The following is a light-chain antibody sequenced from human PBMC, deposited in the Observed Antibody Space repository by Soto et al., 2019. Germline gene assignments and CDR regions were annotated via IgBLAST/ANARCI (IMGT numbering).Light chain of an antibody. V-gene: IGKV3-11*01. Sequence: EIVLTQSPATLSLSPGERATLSCRASQSVSSYLAWYQQKPGQAPRLLIYDASNRATGIPARFSGSGSGTDFTLTISSLEPEDFEVYYCQQRSNWPRTWTFGQGTKVEIK. J-gene: IGKJ1*01. CDR3: QQRSNWPRTWT. CDR1: QSVSSY. CDR2: DAS.